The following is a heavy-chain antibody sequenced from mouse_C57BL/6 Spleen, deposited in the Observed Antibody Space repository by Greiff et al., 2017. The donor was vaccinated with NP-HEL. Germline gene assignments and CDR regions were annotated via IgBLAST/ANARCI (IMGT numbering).Heavy chain of an antibody. J-gene: IGHJ4*01. D-gene: IGHD2-2*01. Sequence: EVKLMESGGGLVQPGGSLSLSCAASGFTFTDYYMSWVRQPPGKALEWLGFIRNKANGYTTEYSASVKGRFTISRDNSQSILYLQMNALRAEDSATYYCARYIDGYDDDYYAMDYWGQGTSVTVSS. CDR2: IRNKANGYTT. CDR3: ARYIDGYDDDYYAMDY. CDR1: GFTFTDYY. V-gene: IGHV7-3*01.